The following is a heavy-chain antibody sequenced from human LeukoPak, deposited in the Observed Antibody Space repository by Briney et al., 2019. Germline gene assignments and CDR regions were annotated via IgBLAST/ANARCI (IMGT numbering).Heavy chain of an antibody. Sequence: SETLSLTCTVSGYSISSGYYWGWIRQPPGKGLEWIGSIYHSGSTYYNPSLKSRVTISVDTSKNQFSLKLSSVTAADTAVYYCARSTMVRGVKKGYGMDVWGQGTTVTVSS. J-gene: IGHJ6*02. CDR1: GYSISSGYY. CDR2: IYHSGST. D-gene: IGHD3-10*01. CDR3: ARSTMVRGVKKGYGMDV. V-gene: IGHV4-38-2*02.